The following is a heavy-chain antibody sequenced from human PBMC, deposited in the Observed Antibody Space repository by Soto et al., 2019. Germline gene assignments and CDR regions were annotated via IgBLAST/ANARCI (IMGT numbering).Heavy chain of an antibody. CDR1: GFPFSSYA. CDR3: AKSLGSVDWFDP. Sequence: PGGVLRLSCAASGFPFSSYAMSWVRQAPGKGLEWVSAISGSGGSTYYADSVKGRFTISRDNSKNTLYLQMNSLRAEDTAVYYCAKSLGSVDWFDPWGQGTLVTVSS. D-gene: IGHD3-10*01. J-gene: IGHJ5*02. V-gene: IGHV3-23*01. CDR2: ISGSGGST.